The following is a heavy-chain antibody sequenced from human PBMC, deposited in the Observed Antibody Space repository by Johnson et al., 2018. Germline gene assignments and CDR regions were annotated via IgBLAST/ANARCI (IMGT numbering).Heavy chain of an antibody. D-gene: IGHD6-13*01. V-gene: IGHV4-59*01. CDR2: IYYSGST. CDR1: GGFISSYY. CDR3: ANHIAAVGNVAGDAFEI. J-gene: IGHJ3*02. Sequence: QVQLQESGPGLVKPSETLSLTCTVSGGFISSYYWSWIRQPPGKGLEWIGYIYYSGSTNYNPSLKSRVTISVDTSKNQFSLKLTSVTAADTAVYYCANHIAAVGNVAGDAFEIWGQGTVVTVSS.